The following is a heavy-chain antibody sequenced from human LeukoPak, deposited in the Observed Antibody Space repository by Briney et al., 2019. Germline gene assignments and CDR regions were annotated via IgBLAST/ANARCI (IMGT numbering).Heavy chain of an antibody. CDR2: ISYDGSNK. D-gene: IGHD4-17*01. V-gene: IGHV3-30-3*01. J-gene: IGHJ4*02. Sequence: LXLXXAXSGXTFXSYAMHWVRQAPGKGLEWVAVISYDGSNKYYADSVKGRFTISRDNSKNTLYLQMNSLRAEDTAVYYCARDDYGDMNFDYWGQGTLVTVSS. CDR3: ARDDYGDMNFDY. CDR1: GXTFXSYA.